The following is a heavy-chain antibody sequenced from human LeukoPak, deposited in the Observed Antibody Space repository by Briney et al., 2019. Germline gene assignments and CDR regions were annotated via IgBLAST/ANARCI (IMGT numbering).Heavy chain of an antibody. D-gene: IGHD2-15*01. V-gene: IGHV1-8*01. CDR1: GYTFTNYD. J-gene: IGHJ4*02. CDR2: MNPNSGNT. CDR3: ARGRVTEGCSGGSCYHFDY. Sequence: ASVKVSCKASGYTFTNYDINWVRQATGQGLEWMGWMNPNSGNTGYAQKFQGRITMTRNTRINTADMELSSLRSEDTAIYYCARGRVTEGCSGGSCYHFDYWGLGTLVTVFS.